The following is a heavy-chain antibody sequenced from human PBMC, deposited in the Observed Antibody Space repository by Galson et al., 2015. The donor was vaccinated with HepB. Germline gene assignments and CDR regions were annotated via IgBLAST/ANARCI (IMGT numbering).Heavy chain of an antibody. J-gene: IGHJ2*01. CDR3: VRDLCSGWSNWYFDL. V-gene: IGHV3-48*03. CDR1: GFTFSNYE. Sequence: SLRLSCAASGFTFSNYEMNWVRQAPGKGLEWVSYIDGSGSTMYYADSVKGRLTISRDNAKNSMYLQMNSLRAEDTAVYYCVRDLCSGWSNWYFDLWGRRILVTVSS. D-gene: IGHD6-19*01. CDR2: IDGSGSTM.